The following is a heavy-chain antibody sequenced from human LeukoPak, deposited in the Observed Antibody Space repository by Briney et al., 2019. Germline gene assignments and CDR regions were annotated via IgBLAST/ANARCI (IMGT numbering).Heavy chain of an antibody. V-gene: IGHV4-59*08. CDR3: AKYRTGSGYVDH. D-gene: IGHD2-15*01. CDR2: FHYSGST. J-gene: IGHJ4*02. CDR1: GGSISSDY. Sequence: SETLSLTCNVSGGSISSDYWSWFRQSPGKGLEWIGYFHYSGSTNYNPSLKSRVIISVDKSKNHFSLNLSSVTAADTAVYYCAKYRTGSGYVDHWGQGTLVTVSS.